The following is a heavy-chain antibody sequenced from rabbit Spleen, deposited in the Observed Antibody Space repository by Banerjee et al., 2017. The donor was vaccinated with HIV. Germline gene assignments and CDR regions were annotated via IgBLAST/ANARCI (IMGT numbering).Heavy chain of an antibody. CDR3: ARDLVAVIGWNFNL. J-gene: IGHJ4*01. D-gene: IGHD1-1*01. V-gene: IGHV1S45*01. CDR1: GFSFSSSDY. CDR2: IAGSSSGFT. Sequence: QEQLEESGGDLVKPGASLTLTCTASGFSFSSSDYMCWVRQAPGKGLEWISCIAGSSSGFTYSASWAKGRFIMSRTSSTTVTLQMTSLTAADTATYFCARDLVAVIGWNFNLWGPGTLVTVS.